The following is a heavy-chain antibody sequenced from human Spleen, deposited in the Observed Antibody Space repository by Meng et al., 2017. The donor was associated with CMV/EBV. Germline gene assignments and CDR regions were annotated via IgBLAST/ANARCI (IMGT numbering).Heavy chain of an antibody. CDR1: GFTFSSYS. V-gene: IGHV3-48*01. CDR3: ARELYYFDSSGYTPYYFDY. CDR2: ISSSSSTI. Sequence: GESLKISCAASGFTFSSYSMNWVRQAPGKGLEWVSYISSSSSTIYYADSVKGRFTISRDKSKNTMFLQMNSLRAEDTAVYYCARELYYFDSSGYTPYYFDYWGQGTLVTVSS. J-gene: IGHJ4*02. D-gene: IGHD3-22*01.